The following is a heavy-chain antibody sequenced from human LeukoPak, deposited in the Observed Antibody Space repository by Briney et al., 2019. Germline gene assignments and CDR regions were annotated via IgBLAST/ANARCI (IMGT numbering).Heavy chain of an antibody. J-gene: IGHJ6*02. V-gene: IGHV3-23*01. D-gene: IGHD6-13*01. Sequence: GGSLRLSCAASGFTFSSYAMSWVRQAPGKGLEWVSAISGSGGSTYYADSVKGRCTISRDNSKNTLYLQMNSLRAEDTAVYYSTEDGIIAAAYYYYGMDVWGQGTTVTVSS. CDR1: GFTFSSYA. CDR2: ISGSGGST. CDR3: TEDGIIAAAYYYYGMDV.